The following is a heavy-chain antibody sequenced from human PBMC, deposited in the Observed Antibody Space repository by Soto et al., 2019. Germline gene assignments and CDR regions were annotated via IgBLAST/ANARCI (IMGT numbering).Heavy chain of an antibody. CDR3: AKDRHPDGIWTFDY. CDR1: GFSFSGYT. CDR2: INGGGGTT. Sequence: EVQLLESGGHLIQPGESLRLSCAASGFSFSGYTMNWVRQAQGKGLEWISGINGGGGTTYYADSGKGRFTISRDDSKNIRYLQMNSPRAEDTAIYYCAKDRHPDGIWTFDYWGRGTLVTVSS. V-gene: IGHV3-23*01. D-gene: IGHD3-9*01. J-gene: IGHJ4*02.